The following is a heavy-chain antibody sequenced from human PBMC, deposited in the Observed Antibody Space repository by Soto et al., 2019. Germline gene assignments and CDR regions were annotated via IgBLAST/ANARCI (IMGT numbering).Heavy chain of an antibody. CDR1: GGTFSSYA. Sequence: QVQLVQSGAEVKKPGSSVKVSCKASGGTFSSYAISWVRQAPGQGLEWMGGIIPIFGTANYAQKFRGRVTITADESTSTAYMELSSLRSEDTAVYYCARGGATNDFWSGYYPNFDYWGQGTLVTVSS. CDR3: ARGGATNDFWSGYYPNFDY. V-gene: IGHV1-69*01. J-gene: IGHJ4*02. CDR2: IIPIFGTA. D-gene: IGHD3-3*01.